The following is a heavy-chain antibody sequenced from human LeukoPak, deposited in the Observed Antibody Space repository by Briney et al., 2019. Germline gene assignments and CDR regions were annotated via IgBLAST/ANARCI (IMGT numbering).Heavy chain of an antibody. V-gene: IGHV4-4*07. CDR2: IYDGGST. D-gene: IGHD3-10*01. Sequence: SETLSLTCTVSGGSVNSYYLSWIRQPAGKTLEWIGRIYDGGSTNYNPSLKSRVTMSVDTSKNQISLKLKSVTAADTAVYYCARDSGTTGEVKFDPWGQGTLVTVSS. CDR3: ARDSGTTGEVKFDP. J-gene: IGHJ5*02. CDR1: GGSVNSYY.